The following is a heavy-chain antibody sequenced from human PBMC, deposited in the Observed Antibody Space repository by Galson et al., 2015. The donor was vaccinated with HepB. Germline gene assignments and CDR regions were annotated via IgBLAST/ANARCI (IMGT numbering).Heavy chain of an antibody. CDR1: GFTFGDYT. D-gene: IGHD2-15*01. J-gene: IGHJ4*02. Sequence: SLRLSCAASGFTFGDYTLSWFRQAPGKGLEWVGFIRRGIYGGTTEYAASVKGRLTISRDDSKSITYMQMYSLETVDTGVYYCARERIAPGGGFGCWGQGTLVTVSS. V-gene: IGHV3-49*03. CDR2: IRRGIYGGTT. CDR3: ARERIAPGGGFGC.